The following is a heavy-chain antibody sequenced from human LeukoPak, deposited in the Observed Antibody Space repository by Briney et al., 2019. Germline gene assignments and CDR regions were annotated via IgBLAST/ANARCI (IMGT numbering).Heavy chain of an antibody. CDR2: IIPIFGTA. V-gene: IGHV1-69*13. J-gene: IGHJ5*02. D-gene: IGHD5-12*01. CDR3: ASVATSYVDWFDP. CDR1: GGTFSSYA. Sequence: SVKVSCTASGGTFSSYAISWVRQAPGQGLEWMGGIIPIFGTANYAQKFQGRVTITADESTSTAYMELSSLRSEDTAVYYCASVATSYVDWFDPWGQGTLVTVSS.